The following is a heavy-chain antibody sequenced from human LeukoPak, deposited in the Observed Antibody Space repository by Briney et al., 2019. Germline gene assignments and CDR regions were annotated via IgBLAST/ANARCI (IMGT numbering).Heavy chain of an antibody. Sequence: PSQTLSLTCTVSGGSLSSGDYYWSWIRQPPGKGLEWIGYIYYSGSTYYNPSLKSRVTISVDTSKNQFSLKLSSVTAADTAVYYCARDSSTSYQGAFDIWGQGTMVTVSS. V-gene: IGHV4-30-4*08. CDR2: IYYSGST. D-gene: IGHD2-2*01. CDR3: ARDSSTSYQGAFDI. J-gene: IGHJ3*02. CDR1: GGSLSSGDYY.